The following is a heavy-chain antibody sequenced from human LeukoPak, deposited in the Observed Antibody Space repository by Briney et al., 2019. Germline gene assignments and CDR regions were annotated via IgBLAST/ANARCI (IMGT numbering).Heavy chain of an antibody. CDR2: IIPIFGTP. D-gene: IGHD6-13*01. CDR3: AWLMRSIAAAGTVHWYFDL. J-gene: IGHJ2*01. V-gene: IGHV1-69*05. CDR1: GGTFINYG. Sequence: SVKVSCKASGGTFINYGISWVRQAPGQGLEWMGGIIPIFGTPNYAQRFQGRVTITTDESTSTAYMELTSLRSEDTAVYYCAWLMRSIAAAGTVHWYFDLWGRGTLVTVSS.